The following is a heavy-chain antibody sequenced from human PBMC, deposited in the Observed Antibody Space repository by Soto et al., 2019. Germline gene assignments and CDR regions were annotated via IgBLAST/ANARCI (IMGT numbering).Heavy chain of an antibody. CDR2: IIPILSIA. D-gene: IGHD2-2*01. V-gene: IGHV1-69*02. CDR3: ASGGGDIVVVPAASNAFDI. CDR1: GGTFSSYT. J-gene: IGHJ3*02. Sequence: QVQLVQSGAEVKKPGSSVKVSCKASGGTFSSYTISWVRQAPGQGLEWMGRIIPILSIANYAQKFQGRVTITADKSTSTAYMELSSLRSEDTAVYYCASGGGDIVVVPAASNAFDIWGQGTMVTVSS.